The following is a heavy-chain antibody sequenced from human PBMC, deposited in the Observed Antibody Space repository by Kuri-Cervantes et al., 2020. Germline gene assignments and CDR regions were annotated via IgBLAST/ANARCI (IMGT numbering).Heavy chain of an antibody. CDR1: GASISSADYY. CDR2: IYYSGST. Sequence: SETLSLTCTVSGASISSADYYWTWIRQPPGKGLEWIGYIYYSGSTYYNPSLKSRVSISVDTSTNQFSLKLTSVTAADTAVYYCVTSNCTNGVCYSSTVDWFDPWGQGTLVTVSS. V-gene: IGHV4-30-4*08. CDR3: VTSNCTNGVCYSSTVDWFDP. D-gene: IGHD2-8*01. J-gene: IGHJ5*02.